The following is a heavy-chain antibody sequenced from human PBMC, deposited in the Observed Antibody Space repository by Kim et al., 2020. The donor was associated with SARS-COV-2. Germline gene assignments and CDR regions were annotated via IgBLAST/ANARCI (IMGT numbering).Heavy chain of an antibody. CDR1: GGSISSSSYY. CDR3: ARGVVITGYYYGMDV. Sequence: SETLSLTCTVSGGSISSSSYYWGWIRQPPGKGLEWIGSIYYSGSTYYNPSLKSRVTISVDTSKNQFSLKLSSVTAADTAVYYCARGVVITGYYYGMDVWGQGTTVTVSS. CDR2: IYYSGST. D-gene: IGHD3-22*01. V-gene: IGHV4-39*07. J-gene: IGHJ6*02.